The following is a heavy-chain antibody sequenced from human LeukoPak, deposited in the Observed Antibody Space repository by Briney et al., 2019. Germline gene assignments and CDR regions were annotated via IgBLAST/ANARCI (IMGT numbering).Heavy chain of an antibody. D-gene: IGHD4-17*01. Sequence: SETLSLTCTVSGGSISSGGYYWSWIRQHPGKGLEWIGYIYYSGSTNYNPSLKSRVTISVDTSKNQFSLKLSSVTAADTAVYYCARVTISRPYGDYVHDYWGQGTLVTVSS. J-gene: IGHJ4*02. CDR3: ARVTISRPYGDYVHDY. CDR1: GGSISSGGYY. V-gene: IGHV4-61*08. CDR2: IYYSGST.